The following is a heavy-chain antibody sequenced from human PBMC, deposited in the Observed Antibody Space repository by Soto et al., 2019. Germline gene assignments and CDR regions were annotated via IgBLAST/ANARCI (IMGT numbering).Heavy chain of an antibody. V-gene: IGHV4-59*01. D-gene: IGHD6-19*01. Sequence: PSQTLALTCNFSPGAIRGDYWNWIRQPPGKGLQWIGYVYFSGGTKYNPSLKSRVTILVDMSKNQFSLRLTSVTSADTAVYYCSRERGAVASTADALDIWGQGTMVTVSS. CDR1: PGAIRGDY. CDR2: VYFSGGT. CDR3: SRERGAVASTADALDI. J-gene: IGHJ3*02.